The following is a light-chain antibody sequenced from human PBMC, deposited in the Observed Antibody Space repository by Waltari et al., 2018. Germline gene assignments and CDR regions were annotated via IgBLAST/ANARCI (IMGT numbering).Light chain of an antibody. CDR1: QSVGKS. Sequence: EIVLTQPPGTLSLSPGERATLSCRASQSVGKSLAWYQQKPGQAPRLLIYDASSRATGIPDRFSGSGFGTDFSLTISRLEPEDFAVYYCQKYVRLPATFGQGTKVEIK. V-gene: IGKV3-20*01. J-gene: IGKJ1*01. CDR2: DAS. CDR3: QKYVRLPAT.